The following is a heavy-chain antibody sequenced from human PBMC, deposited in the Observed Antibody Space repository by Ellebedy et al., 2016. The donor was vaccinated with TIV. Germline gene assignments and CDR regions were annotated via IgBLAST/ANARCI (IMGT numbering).Heavy chain of an antibody. V-gene: IGHV3-66*01. CDR3: ARSRGYCSGDSCWGYFYYAMDV. CDR2: IYTDGTT. D-gene: IGHD2-15*01. CDR1: RFTVSSNY. J-gene: IGHJ6*02. Sequence: GESLKISCAASRFTVSSNYMSWVRQAPGKGLEWVAVIYTDGTTYYADSVKGRLTISRDNSKNTLNLQMNSLRVEDTAVYYCARSRGYCSGDSCWGYFYYAMDVWGQGTTVTVSS.